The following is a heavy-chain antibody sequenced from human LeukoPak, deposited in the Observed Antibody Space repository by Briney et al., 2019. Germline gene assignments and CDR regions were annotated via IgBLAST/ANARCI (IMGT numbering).Heavy chain of an antibody. CDR1: GYTFTSYG. V-gene: IGHV1-18*01. Sequence: ASAKVSCKASGYTFTSYGISWVRQAPGQGLEWMGWISAYNGNTNYAQKLQGRVTMTTDTSTSTAYMELRSLRSDDTAVYYCARTYRHYYYYYMDVWGKGTTVTISS. CDR2: ISAYNGNT. CDR3: ARTYRHYYYYYMDV. J-gene: IGHJ6*03. D-gene: IGHD3-16*02.